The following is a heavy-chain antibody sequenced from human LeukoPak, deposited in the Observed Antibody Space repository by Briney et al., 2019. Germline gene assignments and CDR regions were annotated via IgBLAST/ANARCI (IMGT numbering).Heavy chain of an antibody. Sequence: PSETLSLTCTVSGGSISSGSYYWSWIRQPPGKGLEWIGYIYYSGSTNYNPSLKSRVTISVDTSKNQFSLKLSSVTAADTAVYYCAGYSSSSFRPVDYWGQGTLVTVSS. CDR3: AGYSSSSFRPVDY. CDR2: IYYSGST. D-gene: IGHD6-13*01. V-gene: IGHV4-61*01. J-gene: IGHJ4*02. CDR1: GGSISSGSYY.